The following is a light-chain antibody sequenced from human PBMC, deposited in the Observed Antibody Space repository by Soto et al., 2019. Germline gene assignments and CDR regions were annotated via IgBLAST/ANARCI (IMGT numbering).Light chain of an antibody. V-gene: IGLV2-14*01. J-gene: IGLJ1*01. CDR1: SSDVGGYNY. CDR2: DVS. CDR3: SSYTSSSTRV. Sequence: QSALTQPASVSGSPGQSITISCTGTSSDVGGYNYVSWYQQHPGKAPKLMIYDVSNRPSGVSNRFSGSKSGNTASPTISGLQAEDEADYYCSSYTSSSTRVFVTGTKVTVL.